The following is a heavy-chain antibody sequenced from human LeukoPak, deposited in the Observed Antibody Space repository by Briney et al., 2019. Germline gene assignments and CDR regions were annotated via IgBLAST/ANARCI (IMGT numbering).Heavy chain of an antibody. J-gene: IGHJ3*02. D-gene: IGHD3-16*02. CDR3: AKDQDYVWGSYRPDAFDI. Sequence: PGGSLRLSCAASGFTFSTYSMHWVRQAPGKGLEWVAVISYDGSNKYYADSVKGRFTISRDNSKNTLYLQMNSLRAEDTAVYYCAKDQDYVWGSYRPDAFDIWGQGTMVTVSS. CDR2: ISYDGSNK. CDR1: GFTFSTYS. V-gene: IGHV3-30*04.